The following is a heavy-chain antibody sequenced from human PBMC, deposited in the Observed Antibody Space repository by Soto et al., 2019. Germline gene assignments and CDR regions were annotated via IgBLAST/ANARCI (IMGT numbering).Heavy chain of an antibody. Sequence: ASVKVSCKTSGYAFTGYYIHWVRQAPRQGLEWMGWINPDTGGTDYLQKFQGWVTMTRDTSTSTAYMELRSLRSDDTAVYYCASTPCISTSCYGGYYYYYGMDVWGQGTTVTVSS. D-gene: IGHD2-2*01. CDR1: GYAFTGYY. V-gene: IGHV1-2*04. J-gene: IGHJ6*02. CDR3: ASTPCISTSCYGGYYYYYGMDV. CDR2: INPDTGGT.